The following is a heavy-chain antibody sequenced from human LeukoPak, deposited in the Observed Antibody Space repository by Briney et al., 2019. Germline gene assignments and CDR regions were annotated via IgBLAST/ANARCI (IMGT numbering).Heavy chain of an antibody. D-gene: IGHD3-10*01. V-gene: IGHV3-48*01. Sequence: GGSLRLSYAASGFTFSSYSMNWVRQAPGKGLEWVSYISSSSSTIYYADSVKGRFTISRDNAKNSLYLQMNSLRAEDTAVYYCARALSGSRAEYFQHWGQGTLVTVSS. CDR3: ARALSGSRAEYFQH. J-gene: IGHJ1*01. CDR2: ISSSSSTI. CDR1: GFTFSSYS.